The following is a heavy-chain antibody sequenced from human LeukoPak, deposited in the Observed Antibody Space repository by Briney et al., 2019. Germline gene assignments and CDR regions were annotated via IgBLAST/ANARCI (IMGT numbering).Heavy chain of an antibody. V-gene: IGHV4-34*01. CDR3: ASFSPTVDNAFDI. D-gene: IGHD4-17*01. J-gene: IGHJ3*02. CDR2: INHSGST. Sequence: SETPSLTCAVYGGSFSGYYWSWIRQPPGKGLEWIGEINHSGSTNYNPSLKSRVTISVDTSKNQFSLKLSSVTAADTAVYYCASFSPTVDNAFDIWGQGTMVTVSS. CDR1: GGSFSGYY.